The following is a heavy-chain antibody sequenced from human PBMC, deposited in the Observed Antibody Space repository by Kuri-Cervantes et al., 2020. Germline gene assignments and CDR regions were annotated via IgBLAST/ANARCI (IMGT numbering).Heavy chain of an antibody. CDR2: ISYDGSNK. Sequence: GGSLRLSCAASGFTFSDYYMSWIRQAPGKGLEWVAVISYDGSNKYYADSVKGRFTISRDNSKNTLYLQMNSLRAEDTAVYYCARGSLRFLEWPQPNYFDYWGQGTLVTVSS. CDR1: GFTFSDYY. J-gene: IGHJ4*02. V-gene: IGHV3-30-3*01. D-gene: IGHD3-3*01. CDR3: ARGSLRFLEWPQPNYFDY.